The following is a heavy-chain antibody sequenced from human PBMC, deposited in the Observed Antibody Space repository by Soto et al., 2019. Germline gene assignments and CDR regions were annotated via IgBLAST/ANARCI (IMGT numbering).Heavy chain of an antibody. Sequence: LRLSCAASGFTFSSYAIHWVRQAPGKGLEWVAIIWFDGSNKYYADSVKGRFSISRDNSKNTLFLQMDSLRAEDTAVYYCARGQLPAATTYFDFWGQGTLVTVSS. CDR1: GFTFSSYA. CDR2: IWFDGSNK. CDR3: ARGQLPAATTYFDF. J-gene: IGHJ4*02. D-gene: IGHD2-15*01. V-gene: IGHV3-33*08.